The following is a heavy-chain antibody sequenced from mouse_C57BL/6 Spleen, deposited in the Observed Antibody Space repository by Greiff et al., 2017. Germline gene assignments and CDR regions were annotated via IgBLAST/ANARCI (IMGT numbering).Heavy chain of an antibody. CDR1: GYAFSSSW. CDR2: IYPGDGAT. V-gene: IGHV1-82*01. D-gene: IGHD2-4*01. J-gene: IGHJ4*01. CDR3: RIYYDYDDAMDY. Sequence: VQLQQSGPELVKPGASVKISCKASGYAFSSSWMNWVKQRPGKGLEWIGRIYPGDGATNYNGKFKGKATLTADKSSSTAYMQLSSLTSEDSAVYFCRIYYDYDDAMDYWGQGTSLTVSS.